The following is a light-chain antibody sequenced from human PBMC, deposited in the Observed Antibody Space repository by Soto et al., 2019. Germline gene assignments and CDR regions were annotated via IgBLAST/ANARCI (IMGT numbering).Light chain of an antibody. CDR3: QQSHSTPLT. CDR2: AAS. V-gene: IGKV1-39*01. Sequence: DIQMTQSPSSLSASVGDRVTITCRASQSISSYLNWYQQKPGKAPKLLIYAASSLQSGVPSRFSGSGSGTDFTLTISSLQPEDFATYYCQQSHSTPLTFGQGTKVDIK. CDR1: QSISSY. J-gene: IGKJ1*01.